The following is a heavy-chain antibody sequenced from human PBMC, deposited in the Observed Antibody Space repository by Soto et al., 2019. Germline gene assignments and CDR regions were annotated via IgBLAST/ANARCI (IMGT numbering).Heavy chain of an antibody. CDR3: ARDRDFVVVVAATPASGYYFDY. Sequence: PSETLSLTCTVSGGSISSYYWSWIRQPAGKGLEWIGRIYTSGSTNYNPSLKSRVTMSVDTSKNQFSLKLSSVTAADTAVYYCARDRDFVVVVAATPASGYYFDYSGQGTLVTVSS. CDR2: IYTSGST. J-gene: IGHJ4*02. CDR1: GGSISSYY. D-gene: IGHD2-15*01. V-gene: IGHV4-4*07.